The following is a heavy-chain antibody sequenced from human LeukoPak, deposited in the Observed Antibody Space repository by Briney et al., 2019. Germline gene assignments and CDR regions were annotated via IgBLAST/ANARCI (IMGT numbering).Heavy chain of an antibody. CDR2: IYPGDSDT. CDR3: ARLLPSVYSSSWYEGYNWFDP. J-gene: IGHJ5*02. V-gene: IGHV5-51*01. D-gene: IGHD6-13*01. CDR1: GYSFTSYW. Sequence: GESLKISCKGSGYSFTSYWIGWVRQMPGKGLEWMGIIYPGDSDTRYSPSFQGQVTISADKSISTAYLQWSSLKASDTAMYYCARLLPSVYSSSWYEGYNWFDPWGQGTLVTVSS.